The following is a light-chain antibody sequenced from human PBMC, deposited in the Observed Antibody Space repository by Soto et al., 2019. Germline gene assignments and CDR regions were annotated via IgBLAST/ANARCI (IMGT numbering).Light chain of an antibody. CDR3: ATWDSSLSGGV. J-gene: IGLJ1*01. CDR2: EDN. Sequence: QAVVTQPPSVSAAPGQRVTISGSGSSSNIENNYVSWYRQLPGTAPNLLIYEDNKRPSGIPDRFSGSKSGTSATLGITGLETGDEADYYCATWDSSLSGGVFGTGTKLTVL. CDR1: SSNIENNY. V-gene: IGLV1-51*02.